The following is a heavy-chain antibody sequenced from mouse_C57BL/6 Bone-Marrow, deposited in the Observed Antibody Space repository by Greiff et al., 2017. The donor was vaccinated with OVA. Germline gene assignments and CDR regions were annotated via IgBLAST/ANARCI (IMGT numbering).Heavy chain of an antibody. D-gene: IGHD1-1*01. Sequence: QVQLQQSGPELVKPGASVKISCKASGYSFTSYYIHWVKQRPGQGLEWIGWIYPGSGNTKYNEKFKGKATLTADTSSSTAYMQLSSLTSEDSAVYYCARERLYYYGLFDYWGQGTTLTVSS. CDR3: ARERLYYYGLFDY. CDR2: IYPGSGNT. CDR1: GYSFTSYY. V-gene: IGHV1-66*01. J-gene: IGHJ2*01.